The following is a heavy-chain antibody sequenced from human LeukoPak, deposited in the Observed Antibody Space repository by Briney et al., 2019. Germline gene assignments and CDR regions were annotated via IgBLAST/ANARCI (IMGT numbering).Heavy chain of an antibody. CDR3: ARDLRESDQLLCPFDY. Sequence: SETLSLTCAVYGGSFSGYYWSWIRQPPGKGLEWIGEINHSGSTNYNPSLKSRVTISVDTSKNQFSLKLSSVTAADTAVYYCARDLRESDQLLCPFDYWGQGTLVTVSS. V-gene: IGHV4-34*01. D-gene: IGHD2-2*01. CDR2: INHSGST. CDR1: GGSFSGYY. J-gene: IGHJ4*02.